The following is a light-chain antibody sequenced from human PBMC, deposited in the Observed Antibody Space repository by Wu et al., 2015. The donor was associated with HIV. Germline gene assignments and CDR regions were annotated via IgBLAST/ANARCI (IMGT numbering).Light chain of an antibody. CDR3: QQYNDWPRT. V-gene: IGKV3-15*01. J-gene: IGKJ1*01. CDR2: GAS. Sequence: EIVLTQSPGTLSLSPGERATLSCRASQSISNNYLAWYQQKPGQAPRLLIYGASTRATGIPSRFSGSGSGTEFTLTISSLQSEDFAVYYCQQYNDWPRTFGRGTKVEMK. CDR1: QSISNN.